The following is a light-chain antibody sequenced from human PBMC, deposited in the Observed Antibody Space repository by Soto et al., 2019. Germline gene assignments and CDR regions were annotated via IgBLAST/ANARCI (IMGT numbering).Light chain of an antibody. CDR1: QSITYW. J-gene: IGKJ4*01. Sequence: DIQMTQSPSSLSASVGDRVTITCRASQSITYWLACYQQKPGRAPKLLIFHASSLESGVPSRFSGGGSGTDFTLTISSLQPEDFATYYCQQVYVYPSTFGGGTKVDI. V-gene: IGKV1-5*01. CDR3: QQVYVYPST. CDR2: HAS.